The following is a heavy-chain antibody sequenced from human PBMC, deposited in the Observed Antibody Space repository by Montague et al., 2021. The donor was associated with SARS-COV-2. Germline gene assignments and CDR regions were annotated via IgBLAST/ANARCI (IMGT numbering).Heavy chain of an antibody. CDR3: AKNGGAHGLDV. D-gene: IGHD4-23*01. CDR2: IKPDESEK. J-gene: IGHJ6*02. Sequence: SLRLSCAASGFTFSNIWMSWVRQAPGKGLEWVANIKPDESEKNYVDSVKGRPSISRDNAKNSLYLQMDNLRAEDTAIYYCAKNGGAHGLDVWGQGTSVSVSS. V-gene: IGHV3-7*01. CDR1: GFTFSNIW.